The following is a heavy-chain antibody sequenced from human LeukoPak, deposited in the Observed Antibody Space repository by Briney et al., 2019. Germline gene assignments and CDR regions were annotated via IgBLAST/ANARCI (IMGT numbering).Heavy chain of an antibody. V-gene: IGHV3-23*01. CDR1: GFTFSSYA. D-gene: IGHD2-2*01. CDR2: ISGSGGST. Sequence: GGSLRLSCAASGFTFSSYAMNWVRQAPGKGLEWVSGISGSGGSTFYADPVKGRFTISRDNSKDTLHLQMNSLRDEDTAVYYCAKGGYCSSTSCYVGWFDPWGQGTLVTVSP. J-gene: IGHJ5*02. CDR3: AKGGYCSSTSCYVGWFDP.